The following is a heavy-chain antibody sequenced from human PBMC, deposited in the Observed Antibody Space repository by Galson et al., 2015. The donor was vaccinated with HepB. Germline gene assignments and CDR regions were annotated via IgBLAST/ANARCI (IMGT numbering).Heavy chain of an antibody. V-gene: IGHV1-2*02. CDR1: GYIFTGYY. CDR3: ATSYSSAWYANN. CDR2: INPNSGDT. D-gene: IGHD6-19*01. Sequence: SVKVSCKASGYIFTGYYMHWVRQAPGQGLEWMGWINPNSGDTKYAQKFQGRVTVTRDSTISTAYMELSRLTSDDTAVYYCATSYSSAWYANNWGQGTLVTVSS. J-gene: IGHJ4*02.